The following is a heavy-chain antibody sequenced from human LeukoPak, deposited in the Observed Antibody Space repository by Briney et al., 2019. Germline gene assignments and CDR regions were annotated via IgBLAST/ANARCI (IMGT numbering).Heavy chain of an antibody. CDR1: GYTFSSNW. V-gene: IGHV3-74*01. CDR2: IKLDGSGT. CDR3: VTEWWYRFEY. Sequence: GGSLRLSCAASGYTFSSNWMHWVRQTPGKGLVWVSRIKLDGSGTYADSVKGRFTISRDNAKNTLYLQMNSLRAEDTAVYYCVTEWWYRFEYWGQGTLVTVSS. J-gene: IGHJ4*02. D-gene: IGHD2-15*01.